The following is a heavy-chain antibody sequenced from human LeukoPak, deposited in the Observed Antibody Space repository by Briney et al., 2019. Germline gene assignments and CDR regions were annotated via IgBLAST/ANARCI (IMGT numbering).Heavy chain of an antibody. D-gene: IGHD3-22*01. J-gene: IGHJ4*02. CDR1: GYTFTSYY. Sequence: ASVKVSCKASGYTFTSYYMHWVRQAPGQGLEWMGWINPNSGGTNYAQKFQGRVTMTRDTSISTAYMELSRLRSDDTAVYYCARDPEDSSGYPFDYWGQGTLVTVSS. CDR2: INPNSGGT. V-gene: IGHV1-2*02. CDR3: ARDPEDSSGYPFDY.